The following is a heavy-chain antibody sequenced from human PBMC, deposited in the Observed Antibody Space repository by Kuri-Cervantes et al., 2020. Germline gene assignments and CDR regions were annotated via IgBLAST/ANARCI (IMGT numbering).Heavy chain of an antibody. CDR3: ASRNNWGFEY. V-gene: IGHV4-59*12. D-gene: IGHD7-27*01. CDR1: GGSISSYY. Sequence: SETLSLTCTVSGGSISSYYWSWIRQPPGKGLEWIGYIYYSGSTNYNPSLKSRVTISVDTSKDQFSLKLSSVTAADTALYYCASRNNWGFEYWGQGTLVTVSS. CDR2: IYYSGST. J-gene: IGHJ4*02.